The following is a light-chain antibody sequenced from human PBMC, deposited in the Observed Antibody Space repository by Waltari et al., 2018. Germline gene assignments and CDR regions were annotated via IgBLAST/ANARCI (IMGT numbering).Light chain of an antibody. Sequence: DFQLTQSPSTLSASVGDRVTITCRASQSISTWLAWYRQKPGNAPKNLIYKGSTLESGVPSRFSGSGVGTEFTLPISSLQPDDFATYYCQQYNHYWTFGQGTKVELK. J-gene: IGKJ1*01. CDR3: QQYNHYWT. V-gene: IGKV1-5*03. CDR1: QSISTW. CDR2: KGS.